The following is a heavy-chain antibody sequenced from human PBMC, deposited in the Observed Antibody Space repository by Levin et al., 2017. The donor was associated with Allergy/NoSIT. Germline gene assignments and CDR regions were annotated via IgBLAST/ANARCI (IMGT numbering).Heavy chain of an antibody. CDR1: GFTFRSYA. J-gene: IGHJ4*02. Sequence: PGGSLRLSCAASGFTFRSYAMSWVRQAPGKGLEWVSAITDNGDSTYYADSVKGRFTISRDNSRNTLYLQMNSLRAEDTAVYHCVKGSRSSRPYYFDYWGQGTLVTVS. CDR3: VKGSRSSRPYYFDY. CDR2: ITDNGDST. V-gene: IGHV3-23*01. D-gene: IGHD6-13*01.